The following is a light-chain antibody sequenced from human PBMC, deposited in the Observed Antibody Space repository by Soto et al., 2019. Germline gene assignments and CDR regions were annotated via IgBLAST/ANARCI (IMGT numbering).Light chain of an antibody. CDR2: GAS. CDR1: QSVSRNY. J-gene: IGKJ2*01. V-gene: IGKV3-20*01. CDR3: QQYGSSPPYT. Sequence: EIVLTQSPGTLSLSPGERATLSCRASQSVSRNYLAWYQQKHGQAPRLLTYGASTRATGIPDRFSGSGSGTDFTLTISRLEPEDFAVNYCQQYGSSPPYTFGQGTKLEI.